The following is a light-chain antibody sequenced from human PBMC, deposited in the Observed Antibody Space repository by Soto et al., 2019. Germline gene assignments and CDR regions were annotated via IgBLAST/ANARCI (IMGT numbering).Light chain of an antibody. CDR2: AAA. V-gene: IGKV3-20*01. CDR1: QSVASDY. J-gene: IGKJ1*01. CDR3: QLYGNSPQT. Sequence: EIVLTQSPGTLSLSPGERATLSCRASQSVASDYLAWYQQKPGQAPRLLIYAAASRATGIPDRFGGSGSGTDFTLTISRLEPEDFAVYCCQLYGNSPQTFGQGTKVDIK.